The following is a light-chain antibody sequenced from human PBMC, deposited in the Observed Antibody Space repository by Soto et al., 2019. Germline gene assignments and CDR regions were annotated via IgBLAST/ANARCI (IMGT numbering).Light chain of an antibody. CDR3: KQYNNWPFT. J-gene: IGKJ3*01. CDR1: QSISTS. CDR2: GAF. V-gene: IGKV3-15*01. Sequence: EIVLTQSPGTLSLSPGERATLNCRASQSISTSSLAWYRQKPGQAPRLLIYGAFNRATDIQAKFSGSGSGTEFTLTIRSLQSEDCAVYYCKQYNNWPFTFGPGTKVDIK.